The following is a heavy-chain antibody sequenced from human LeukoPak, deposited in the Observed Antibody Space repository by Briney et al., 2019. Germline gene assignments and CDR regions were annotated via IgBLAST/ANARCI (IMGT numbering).Heavy chain of an antibody. CDR2: MNPNSGNT. J-gene: IGHJ4*02. V-gene: IGHV1-8*01. CDR3: ARIAAPGNRRLNF. CDR1: GYTVTTYD. Sequence: ASVKVSCEASGYTVTTYDINWVRQAAGQGLEWMGWMNPNSGNTGNAQKFQGRVTMTRNTSISTAYMELTSLTSEDTAVYFCARIAAPGNRRLNFWGQGTLVTVSS. D-gene: IGHD6-13*01.